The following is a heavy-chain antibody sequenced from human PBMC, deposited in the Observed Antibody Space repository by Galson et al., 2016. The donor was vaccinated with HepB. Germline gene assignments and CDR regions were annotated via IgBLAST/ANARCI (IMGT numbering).Heavy chain of an antibody. CDR1: GLTFSNYA. J-gene: IGHJ5*02. Sequence: SLRLSCAASGLTFSNYAMTWVRQAPGKGLEWVSSISGDTTTTYYADSAKGRFTISRDNSKNTFYLQMNSLRAEDTASYYCAKGGGSTWYISPHFVDPWGQGTLVTVSS. D-gene: IGHD6-13*01. CDR3: AKGGGSTWYISPHFVDP. V-gene: IGHV3-23*01. CDR2: ISGDTTTT.